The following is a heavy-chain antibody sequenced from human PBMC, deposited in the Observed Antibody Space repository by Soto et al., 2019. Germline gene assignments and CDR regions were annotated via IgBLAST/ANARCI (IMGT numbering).Heavy chain of an antibody. D-gene: IGHD3-3*01. Sequence: LRLSCAASGLTFSRYGMHWVRQAPGKGLEWVAIISNDGINQYYADSVKGRFTISRDNSKNTLSLQMNSLRPDDTAVYYCAKLGVYDFWLGYSTIFDFWGQGTLVTVSS. V-gene: IGHV3-30*18. CDR1: GLTFSRYG. CDR3: AKLGVYDFWLGYSTIFDF. CDR2: ISNDGINQ. J-gene: IGHJ4*02.